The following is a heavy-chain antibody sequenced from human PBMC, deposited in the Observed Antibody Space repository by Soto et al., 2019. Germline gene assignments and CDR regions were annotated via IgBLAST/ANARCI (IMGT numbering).Heavy chain of an antibody. V-gene: IGHV4-59*08. CDR1: GGSISSYY. CDR3: ARRYGGTFDY. J-gene: IGHJ4*02. CDR2: IYYSGST. Sequence: QVQLQESGPGLVKPSETLSLTCTVSGGSISSYYWSWIRQPPGKGLEWIGYIYYSGSTNYNPSLKRRVTISVDTSKLQFALKLSSVTAADTAVYYCARRYGGTFDYWGQGTLVTVSS. D-gene: IGHD2-15*01.